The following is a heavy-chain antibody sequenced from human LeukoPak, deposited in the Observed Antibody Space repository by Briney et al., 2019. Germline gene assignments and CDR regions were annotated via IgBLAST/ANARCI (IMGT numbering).Heavy chain of an antibody. J-gene: IGHJ6*02. Sequence: PSQTLSLTCSVSGGSITSGDDYWSWIRQPPGKALEWIGYIYSSGGTSRNPSLKSRVTIPLDTSKNQFSLRLSSVTAADTAVYYCARGLGSGRYYYYYYGVDVWGQGTTVTVSS. V-gene: IGHV4-30-4*01. CDR1: GGSITSGDDY. D-gene: IGHD3-10*01. CDR2: IYSSGGT. CDR3: ARGLGSGRYYYYYYGVDV.